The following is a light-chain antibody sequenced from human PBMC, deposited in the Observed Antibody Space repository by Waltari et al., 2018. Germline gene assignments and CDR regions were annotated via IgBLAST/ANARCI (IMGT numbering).Light chain of an antibody. CDR2: AAS. V-gene: IGKV3-20*01. J-gene: IGKJ1*01. CDR1: PSVSRT. CDR3: QHYVRLPAT. Sequence: EIVLTQSPGTLSLAPGERATLSCRASPSVSRTLAGYQQKPGQAPSLLIYAASTRATGIPDRFSGSGSGTDFSLTISRLEPEDFAVYYCQHYVRLPATFGQGTKVEIK.